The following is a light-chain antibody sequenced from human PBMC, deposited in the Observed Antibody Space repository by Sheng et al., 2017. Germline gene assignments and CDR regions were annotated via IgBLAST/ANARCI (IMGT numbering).Light chain of an antibody. V-gene: IGKV3-11*01. CDR3: QQRSNWPPT. CDR1: QSVSSY. CDR2: DAS. J-gene: IGKJ5*01. Sequence: EIVLTQSPATLSLSPGERATLSCRASQSVSSYLAWYQQKPGQAPSLLIYDASNRATGIPARFSGRGSGTDFTLTISSLEPEDFAVYYCQQRSNWPPTFGQGTRLELK.